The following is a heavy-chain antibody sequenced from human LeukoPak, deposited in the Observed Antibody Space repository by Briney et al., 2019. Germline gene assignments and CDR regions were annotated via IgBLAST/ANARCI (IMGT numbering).Heavy chain of an antibody. CDR2: INPNSGGA. V-gene: IGHV1-2*02. J-gene: IGHJ4*02. D-gene: IGHD7-27*01. CDR3: ARLNWGSRWYFDY. Sequence: ASVKVSCKASGYTFTGYYMHWVRQAPGQGLEWMGWINPNSGGATYAQKFQGRVTMTSDTSISTAYMELNRLRCDDTAVYYCARLNWGSRWYFDYWGQGTLVTVSS. CDR1: GYTFTGYY.